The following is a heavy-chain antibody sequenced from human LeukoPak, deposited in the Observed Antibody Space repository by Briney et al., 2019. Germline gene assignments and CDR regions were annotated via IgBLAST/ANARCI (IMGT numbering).Heavy chain of an antibody. D-gene: IGHD2-2*02. CDR2: VYPGDSDT. V-gene: IGHV5-51*01. CDR1: GYTFSDYW. CDR3: ARSQGLYGAADY. J-gene: IGHJ4*02. Sequence: GESLKISCKASGYTFSDYWIGWVRQMPGQGLEWMGIVYPGDSDTRYSPSLQGHVAISADKSINTAYLQWSGLQASDNAIYFCARSQGLYGAADYWGQGTLV.